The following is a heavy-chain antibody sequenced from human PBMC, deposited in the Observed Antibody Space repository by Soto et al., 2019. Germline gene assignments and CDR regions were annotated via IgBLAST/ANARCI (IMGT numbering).Heavy chain of an antibody. CDR1: GFTFSNYD. Sequence: PGGSLRLFCAASGFTFSNYDMSWVRQAPGKGLEWVSSISGGGFNTYYADSVKGRFTISRDNSKNTLYLQMNSLRAEDTAVYYCAKHFAYGGPFDYWGQGTLVTVSS. D-gene: IGHD4-17*01. J-gene: IGHJ4*02. V-gene: IGHV3-23*01. CDR2: ISGGGFNT. CDR3: AKHFAYGGPFDY.